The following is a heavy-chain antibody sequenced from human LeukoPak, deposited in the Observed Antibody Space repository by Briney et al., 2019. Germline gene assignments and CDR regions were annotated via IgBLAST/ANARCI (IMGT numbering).Heavy chain of an antibody. V-gene: IGHV1-69*04. J-gene: IGHJ6*02. CDR2: IIPILGIA. CDR1: GGTFSSYA. D-gene: IGHD3-22*01. Sequence: GASVKVSCKASGGTFSSYAISWVRQAPGQGLEWMGRIIPILGIANYAQKFQGRVTITADKSTSTAYMELSSLRSEDTAVYYCARGLITMIVVVGGYGMDVWGQGTTVTVSS. CDR3: ARGLITMIVVVGGYGMDV.